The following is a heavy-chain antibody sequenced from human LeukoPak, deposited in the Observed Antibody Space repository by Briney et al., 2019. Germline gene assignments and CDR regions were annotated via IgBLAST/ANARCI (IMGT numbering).Heavy chain of an antibody. D-gene: IGHD3-10*01. CDR3: ARLNRDVLLWFGAWGFDP. Sequence: PSETLSLTCTVSGGSISSSSYGWGWIRQPGGKGLEWIGSIYYSGSTYYNPSLKSRVTISVDTSKHQFSLKLSSGTAADTAVYYCARLNRDVLLWFGAWGFDPWGQGTLVTVSS. CDR2: IYYSGST. J-gene: IGHJ5*02. V-gene: IGHV4-39*01. CDR1: GGSISSSSYG.